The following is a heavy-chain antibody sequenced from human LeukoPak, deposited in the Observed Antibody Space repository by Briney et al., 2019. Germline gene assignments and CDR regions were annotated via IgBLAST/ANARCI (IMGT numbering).Heavy chain of an antibody. Sequence: GASVKVSCKASGYTFTSYGVSWVRQAPGQGLEWMGWISAYNGNTNYAQKLQGRVTMTTDTSTSTAYMELRSLRSDDTAVYYCADSSTGRDAFDIWGQGTMVTVSS. D-gene: IGHD6-6*01. CDR2: ISAYNGNT. J-gene: IGHJ3*02. CDR1: GYTFTSYG. V-gene: IGHV1-18*01. CDR3: ADSSTGRDAFDI.